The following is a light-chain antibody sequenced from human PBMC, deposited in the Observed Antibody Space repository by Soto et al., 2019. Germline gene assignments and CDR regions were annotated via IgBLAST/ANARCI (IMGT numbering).Light chain of an antibody. CDR1: QSVSSSY. Sequence: EIVLTQSPGTLSLSPGERATLSCRASQSVSSSYLAWYQQKPGQAPRLLIYGASGRATVIPDRFSGSGSGTDFTLTISRLEPEDSAVYYCQLYGSSPPVTFGQGTRLEIK. V-gene: IGKV3-20*01. J-gene: IGKJ5*01. CDR2: GAS. CDR3: QLYGSSPPVT.